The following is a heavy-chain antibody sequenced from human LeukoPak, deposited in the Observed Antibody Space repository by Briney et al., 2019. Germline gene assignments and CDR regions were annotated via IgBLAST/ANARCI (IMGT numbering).Heavy chain of an antibody. CDR3: AKPYDYSNYGHYGVDV. Sequence: GGSLRLSCAASGFTFSNYAITWVRQAPGKGLEWVSAISGSGSSTYYADSVKGRFTISRDNSKNTLYLQMNSLRAEDTAVYYCAKPYDYSNYGHYGVDVWGQGTTVTVSS. CDR2: ISGSGSST. V-gene: IGHV3-23*01. J-gene: IGHJ6*02. D-gene: IGHD4-11*01. CDR1: GFTFSNYA.